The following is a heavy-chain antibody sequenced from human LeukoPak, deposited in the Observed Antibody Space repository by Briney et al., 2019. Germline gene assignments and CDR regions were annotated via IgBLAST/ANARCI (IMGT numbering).Heavy chain of an antibody. J-gene: IGHJ3*02. CDR3: ARDLNRAYSSSWPWAFDI. D-gene: IGHD6-13*01. CDR1: GFTFSTYS. V-gene: IGHV3-48*02. Sequence: GGSLRLSCTASGFTFSTYSMNWVRQAPGKGLEWVSYISGSSRASYYADSVKGRFSISRDNARNSLYLQMNSLRDEDTAVYYCARDLNRAYSSSWPWAFDIWGQGTMVTVSS. CDR2: ISGSSRAS.